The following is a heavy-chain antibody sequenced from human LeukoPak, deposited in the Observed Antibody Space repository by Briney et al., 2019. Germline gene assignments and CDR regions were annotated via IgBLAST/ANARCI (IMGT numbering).Heavy chain of an antibody. CDR2: ISGSGGRT. CDR3: ARARPSMWIDY. D-gene: IGHD5-12*01. J-gene: IGHJ4*02. V-gene: IGHV3-23*01. Sequence: GGSLRLSCAASGFTFSSYGMSWVRQAPGKGLEWVSDISGSGGRTYYADSVKGRFTISRDSSKNTLYLQMNSLRPEDTAVYYCARARPSMWIDYWGQGTLVTVSS. CDR1: GFTFSSYG.